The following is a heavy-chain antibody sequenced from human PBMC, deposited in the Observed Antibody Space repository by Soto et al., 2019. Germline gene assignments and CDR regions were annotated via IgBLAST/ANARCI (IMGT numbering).Heavy chain of an antibody. J-gene: IGHJ6*02. CDR3: ATNTPIAAAGINYYYGMDV. Sequence: PGGSLRLSCAASGFTFSDYYMSWIRQAPGKGLEWVSYISSSGSTIYYADSVKGRFTISRDNAKNSLYLQMNSLRAEDTAVYYCATNTPIAAAGINYYYGMDVWGQGTTVTVSS. V-gene: IGHV3-11*01. D-gene: IGHD6-13*01. CDR2: ISSSGSTI. CDR1: GFTFSDYY.